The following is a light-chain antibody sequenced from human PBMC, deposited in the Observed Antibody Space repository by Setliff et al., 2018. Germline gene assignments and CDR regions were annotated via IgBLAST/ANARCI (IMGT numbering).Light chain of an antibody. V-gene: IGLV2-8*01. Sequence: QSALTQPPSASGSPGQSVTISYTGTSRDVGGYNYVSWYQQHPGKAPKLLIYEVTKRPSGVPDRFSGSKSGNTASLTVSGLQAEDEADYYCNSYAASNKAVFGTGTKVTVL. J-gene: IGLJ1*01. CDR3: NSYAASNKAV. CDR2: EVT. CDR1: SRDVGGYNY.